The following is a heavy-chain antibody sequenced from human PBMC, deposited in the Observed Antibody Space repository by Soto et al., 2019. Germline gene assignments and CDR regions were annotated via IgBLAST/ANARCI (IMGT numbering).Heavy chain of an antibody. J-gene: IGHJ6*02. Sequence: SGGSLRLSCTASGFSFSDYAMGWVRQAQAPGKGLECIGLIRTKAYGGTPEYAASVKGRFTFSRDDSKSVAYLQMNSLKTEDTAVYYCARVSGYSYGYSYGVDVWGQGTTVTVSS. D-gene: IGHD5-18*01. CDR1: GFSFSDYA. CDR3: ARVSGYSYGYSYGVDV. CDR2: IRTKAYGGTP. V-gene: IGHV3-49*04.